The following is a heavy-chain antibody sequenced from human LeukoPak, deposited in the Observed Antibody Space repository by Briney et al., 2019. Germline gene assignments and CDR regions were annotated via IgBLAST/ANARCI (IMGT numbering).Heavy chain of an antibody. D-gene: IGHD3-9*01. Sequence: QPGGSLRLSCAASGFTFNSYAMSWVRQAPEKGLEWVATISGSGGGTYYADSVKGRFTISRDNSKNTLYLQMNSLRAEDTAVYYCAKAYDILTGPQGYWGQGTLVTVSS. CDR3: AKAYDILTGPQGY. V-gene: IGHV3-23*01. J-gene: IGHJ4*02. CDR1: GFTFNSYA. CDR2: ISGSGGGT.